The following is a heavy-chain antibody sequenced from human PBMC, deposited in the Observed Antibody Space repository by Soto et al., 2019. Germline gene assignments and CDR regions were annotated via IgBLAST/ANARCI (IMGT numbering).Heavy chain of an antibody. CDR2: IFSNDEK. J-gene: IGHJ6*02. D-gene: IGHD3-10*01. CDR3: ARMKKYGSGSYYYYYGMDV. Sequence: QVTLKESGPVLVKPTETLTPTCTVSGFSLSNARMGVSWIRQPPGKALEWLAHIFSNDEKSYSTSLKSRLTISKDTSKSQVVLTMTNMDPVDTATYYCARMKKYGSGSYYYYYGMDVWGQGTTVTVSS. CDR1: GFSLSNARMG. V-gene: IGHV2-26*01.